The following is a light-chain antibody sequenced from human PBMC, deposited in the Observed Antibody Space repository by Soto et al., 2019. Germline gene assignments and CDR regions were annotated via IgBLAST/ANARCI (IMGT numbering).Light chain of an antibody. V-gene: IGLV2-14*01. Sequence: QSVLTQPGSVSGSPGQSITISCTGTSSDVGGYNYVSWYQQHPGKAPKLMIYDVSYRPSGVSDRFSGSKSGNTASLTISGLQSEDEADYYCDSYTSGSSYVFGTGTRSPS. CDR1: SSDVGGYNY. CDR3: DSYTSGSSYV. J-gene: IGLJ1*01. CDR2: DVS.